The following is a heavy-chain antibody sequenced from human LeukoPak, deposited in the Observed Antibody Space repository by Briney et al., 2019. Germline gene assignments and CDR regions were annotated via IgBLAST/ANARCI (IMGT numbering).Heavy chain of an antibody. J-gene: IGHJ4*02. Sequence: SETLSLTCTVSGGSISSGDYYWSWIRQPPGKGLEWIGYIYYSGSTYSNPSLKSRVTISVDTSKNQFSLKLSSVTAADTAVYYCARGIYGSGSYYNGWGQGTLVTVSS. D-gene: IGHD3-10*01. CDR2: IYYSGST. V-gene: IGHV4-30-4*01. CDR1: GGSISSGDYY. CDR3: ARGIYGSGSYYNG.